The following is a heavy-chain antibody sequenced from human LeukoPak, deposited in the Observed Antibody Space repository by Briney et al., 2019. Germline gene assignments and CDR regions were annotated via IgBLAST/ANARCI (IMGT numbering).Heavy chain of an antibody. Sequence: ASVKVSCKASGYTFTSYYMHWVRQAPGQGLEWMGIINPSGGSTSYAQKFQGRVTMTRDMSTSTVYMELSSLRSEDTAVYYCARGPDSGWSPGLGKYFQHWGQGTLVTVSS. V-gene: IGHV1-46*01. J-gene: IGHJ1*01. CDR1: GYTFTSYY. CDR2: INPSGGST. CDR3: ARGPDSGWSPGLGKYFQH. D-gene: IGHD6-19*01.